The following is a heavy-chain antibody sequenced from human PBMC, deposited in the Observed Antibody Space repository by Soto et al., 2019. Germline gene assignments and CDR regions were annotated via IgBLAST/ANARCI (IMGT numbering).Heavy chain of an antibody. Sequence: GESLKISCKGSGYSFTSYWIGWVRQMPGKGLEWMGIIYPGDSDTRYSPSFQGQVTISADKSISTAYLHWSSLKASEPAMYYCARRYCSSTSCTRGGWFEPWGQGTLVTVSA. CDR2: IYPGDSDT. J-gene: IGHJ5*02. D-gene: IGHD2-2*01. CDR3: ARRYCSSTSCTRGGWFEP. CDR1: GYSFTSYW. V-gene: IGHV5-51*01.